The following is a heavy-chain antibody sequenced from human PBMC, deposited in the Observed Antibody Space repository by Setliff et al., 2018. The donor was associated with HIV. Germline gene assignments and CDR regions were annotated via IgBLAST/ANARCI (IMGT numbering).Heavy chain of an antibody. CDR1: GGSMSTHY. J-gene: IGHJ3*02. CDR2: IYTTGST. V-gene: IGHV4-59*11. CDR3: ASGSPFDGFDM. Sequence: PSETLSLTCTVSGGSMSTHYWSWIRQTPGKGLEWIGHIYTTGSTHYNPSLRCRVTISIDTSKSHFSLRLKSVTAADTALYYCASGSPFDGFDMWGQGTMVTVS. D-gene: IGHD1-26*01.